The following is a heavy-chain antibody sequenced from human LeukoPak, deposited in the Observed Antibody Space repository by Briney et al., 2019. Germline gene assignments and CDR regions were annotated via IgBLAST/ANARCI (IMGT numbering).Heavy chain of an antibody. V-gene: IGHV3-23*01. Sequence: GESLTLSCTPSGFIFNNYAMSWVRHAPGKGLEWVSASSASGDSPYYADSVKGRLTISRDNSKTTLDLQMNSLRGEDTAVYYCAKGVYGSGSYREYFEQWGQGTLVTVSS. D-gene: IGHD3-10*01. CDR2: SSASGDSP. CDR3: AKGVYGSGSYREYFEQ. CDR1: GFIFNNYA. J-gene: IGHJ1*01.